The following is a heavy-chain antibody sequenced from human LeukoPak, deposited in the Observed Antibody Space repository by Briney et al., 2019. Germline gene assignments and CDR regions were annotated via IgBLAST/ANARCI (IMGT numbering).Heavy chain of an antibody. V-gene: IGHV4-34*01. Sequence: PSETLSLTCAVYGGSFSGYYWSWIRQPPGKGLEWIGEIHHSGSTNYNPSLKGRVTISVDTSKNQFSLKLSSVTAADTAVYYCARGQYCTNGVCLYRAGAGYYYYGMDVWGRGTTVTVSS. J-gene: IGHJ6*02. D-gene: IGHD2-8*01. CDR1: GGSFSGYY. CDR2: IHHSGST. CDR3: ARGQYCTNGVCLYRAGAGYYYYGMDV.